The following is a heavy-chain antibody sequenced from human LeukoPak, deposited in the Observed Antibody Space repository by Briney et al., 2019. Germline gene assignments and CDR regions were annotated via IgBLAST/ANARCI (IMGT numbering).Heavy chain of an antibody. CDR3: ARDRAGDYVYMDV. J-gene: IGHJ6*03. CDR1: GGSISTYY. Sequence: SETLSLTCTVSGGSISTYYWSWIRQPPGKGLEWIGYIYYSGSTNYNPSLKSRVTISVDTSKNQFSLKLSSVTAADTAVYYCARDRAGDYVYMDVWGKGTTVTVSS. D-gene: IGHD3-10*01. CDR2: IYYSGST. V-gene: IGHV4-59*01.